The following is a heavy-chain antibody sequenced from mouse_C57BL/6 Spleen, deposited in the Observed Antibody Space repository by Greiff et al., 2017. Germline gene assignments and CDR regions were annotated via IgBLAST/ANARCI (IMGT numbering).Heavy chain of an antibody. J-gene: IGHJ4*01. D-gene: IGHD2-4*01. CDR3: ARSYYEYDERAMDY. CDR1: GYTFTDYY. CDR2: IYPGSGNT. V-gene: IGHV1-76*01. Sequence: QVQLQQSGAELVRPGASVKLSCKASGYTFTDYYINWVQQRPGQGLEWIARIYPGSGNTYYNDKFKGKATLTAEKSSSTAYMQLSSLTSEDSAVYFCARSYYEYDERAMDYWGQGTSVTVSS.